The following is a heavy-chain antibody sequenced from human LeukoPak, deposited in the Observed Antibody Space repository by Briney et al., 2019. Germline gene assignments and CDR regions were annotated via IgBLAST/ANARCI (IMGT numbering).Heavy chain of an antibody. CDR3: ASLQGSN. CDR1: GYTFTNYY. J-gene: IGHJ4*02. CDR2: INPNGSTT. V-gene: IGHV1-46*01. Sequence: ASVKVSCKASGYTFTNYYIHWVRQAPGQGLEWMGVINPNGSTTSYAQKFQGRVTMTRDTSTSTVYMELSSLRSEDTAVYYCASLQGSNWGQGTLVTVSS.